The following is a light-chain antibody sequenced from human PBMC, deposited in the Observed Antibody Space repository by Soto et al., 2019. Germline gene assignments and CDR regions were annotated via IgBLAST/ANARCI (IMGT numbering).Light chain of an antibody. Sequence: EIVMTQSPATLSVSPGERATLSCRASQSVSSNLAWYQQKPGQAPRLLIYGASTRATGIPARFSGSGSGTDFTLTISSVQPEDFATYYCQQANSYPLTFGGGTKVEI. CDR3: QQANSYPLT. CDR2: GAS. V-gene: IGKV3-15*01. CDR1: QSVSSN. J-gene: IGKJ4*01.